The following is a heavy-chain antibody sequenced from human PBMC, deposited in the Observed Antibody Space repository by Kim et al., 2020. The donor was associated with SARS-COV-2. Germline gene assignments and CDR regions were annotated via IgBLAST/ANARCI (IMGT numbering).Heavy chain of an antibody. Sequence: GVSLRLSCAASGFTFSTYSMNWVRQAPGKGLEWVSFISGSSGNIFYADSVKGRFTISRDNAKNSLYLQMNRLRDEDTAVYYCAKDPKIHDGSGHYYRFFEYWGQGTLVTVSS. D-gene: IGHD3-22*01. CDR1: GFTFSTYS. J-gene: IGHJ4*02. CDR3: AKDPKIHDGSGHYYRFFEY. CDR2: ISGSSGNI. V-gene: IGHV3-48*02.